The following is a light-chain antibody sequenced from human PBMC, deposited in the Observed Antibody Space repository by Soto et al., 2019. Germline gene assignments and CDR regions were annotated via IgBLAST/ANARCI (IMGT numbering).Light chain of an antibody. CDR3: QQYGTSPIT. CDR2: GAS. CDR1: QSVSSSY. V-gene: IGKV3-20*01. Sequence: EIGLTQSPGTLSLSPGERATLSCRASQSVSSSYLVWYQQKPGQAPRLLIYGASSRATGIPDRFSGSGSGTDFTLTISRLETEDFAVYYCQQYGTSPITFGQGTRLEIK. J-gene: IGKJ5*01.